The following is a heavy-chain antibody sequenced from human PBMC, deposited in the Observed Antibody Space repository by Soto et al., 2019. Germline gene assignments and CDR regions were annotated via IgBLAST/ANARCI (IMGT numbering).Heavy chain of an antibody. CDR1: GFTFSNNG. V-gene: IGHV3-30*03. J-gene: IGHJ4*02. CDR2: ISSDGSKK. CDR3: AMDLYGGSSRFDY. Sequence: QVQLVESGGGVVQPGRSLRLSCVASGFTFSNNGIHWVRQAPGKGLEWVAVISSDGSKKYYADSVKGRFTISRDNSKNTLYLQMYSLRAEDTAVYYCAMDLYGGSSRFDYWGQGTLVTVSS. D-gene: IGHD2-15*01.